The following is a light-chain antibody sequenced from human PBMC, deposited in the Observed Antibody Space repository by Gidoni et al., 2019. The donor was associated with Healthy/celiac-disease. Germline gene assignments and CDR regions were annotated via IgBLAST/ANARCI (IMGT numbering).Light chain of an antibody. CDR2: DAS. V-gene: IGKV3-11*01. CDR1: QSVSSY. Sequence: PGERATLSCRASQSVSSYLAWYQQKPGQAPRLLIYDASNRATGIPARFSGSGSGTDFTLTISSLEPEDFAVYYCQQRSNWPMYTFGQXTKLEIK. CDR3: QQRSNWPMYT. J-gene: IGKJ2*01.